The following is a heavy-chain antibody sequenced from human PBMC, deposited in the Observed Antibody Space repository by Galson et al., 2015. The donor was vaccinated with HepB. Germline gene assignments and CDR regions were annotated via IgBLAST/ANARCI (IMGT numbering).Heavy chain of an antibody. J-gene: IGHJ3*02. CDR1: GFTFSNYA. CDR2: ISGSGGSS. V-gene: IGHV3-23*01. Sequence: SLRLSCAASGFTFSNYAMSWVRQAPGKGLEWVSSISGSGGSSYYADSVKGRFTISRDNSKNTVYLQMNGLRAEDTALYYCAKHRWELLQGSTFDIWGHGTMVPVSS. CDR3: AKHRWELLQGSTFDI. D-gene: IGHD1-26*01.